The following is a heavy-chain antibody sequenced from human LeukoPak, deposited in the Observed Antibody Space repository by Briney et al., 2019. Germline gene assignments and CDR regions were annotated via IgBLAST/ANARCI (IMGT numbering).Heavy chain of an antibody. D-gene: IGHD6-19*01. CDR3: TRGVAISTSGWYDTFDY. Sequence: PGGSLRLSCAASGFTFRDYAMYWVRQAPGKGVECVSVISTNESRIYNSDSVMDRLTISRDNSKNNLYLQMRSLRAEDMAVYYCTRGVAISTSGWYDTFDYWGQGALVTVSS. CDR2: ISTNESRI. J-gene: IGHJ4*02. CDR1: GFTFRDYA. V-gene: IGHV3-64*02.